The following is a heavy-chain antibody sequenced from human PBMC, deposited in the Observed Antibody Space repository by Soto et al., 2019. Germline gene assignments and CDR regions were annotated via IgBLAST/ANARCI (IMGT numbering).Heavy chain of an antibody. V-gene: IGHV4-30-4*08. CDR2: IFYSGAT. Sequence: PSETLSLTCFVSGDSINNDDHFWTWIRQRPGQGLEWIGYIFYSGATYYNPSLKARVTISIDKSRKYFSLDLSSVTAADTAVYYCMTTNGADSYDSYYWGKGTLVTVSS. CDR1: GDSINNDDHF. D-gene: IGHD3-22*01. CDR3: MTTNGADSYDSYY. J-gene: IGHJ4*02.